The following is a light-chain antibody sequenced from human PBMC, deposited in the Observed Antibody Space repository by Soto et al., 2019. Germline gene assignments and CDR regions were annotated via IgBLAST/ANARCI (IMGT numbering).Light chain of an antibody. CDR3: QSYDSSLSAWV. J-gene: IGLJ3*02. CDR2: GNI. V-gene: IGLV1-40*01. Sequence: QPVLTQPPSVSGAPGQRITISCTGSSSNIGGGYDVHWYQQLPGTAPKLLVYGNINRPSRVPDRFSGSKSDTSASLVITGLQAEDEADYYCQSYDSSLSAWVFGGGTKLTVL. CDR1: SSNIGGGYD.